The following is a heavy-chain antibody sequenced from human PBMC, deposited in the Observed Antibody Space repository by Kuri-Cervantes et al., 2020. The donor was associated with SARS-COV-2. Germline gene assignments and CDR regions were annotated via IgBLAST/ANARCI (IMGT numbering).Heavy chain of an antibody. D-gene: IGHD1-1*01. CDR3: VRDGDHWNFDY. CDR1: GFTSSGHW. J-gene: IGHJ4*02. CDR2: INPDGSYT. V-gene: IGHV3-74*01. Sequence: GGSRRLSCAASGFTSSGHWIHWVRQAPGKGLVWVSRINPDGSYTNNADSVKGRFTLSRDNAKNMLFLQMNSLRAEDTAVYYCVRDGDHWNFDYWGQGTLVTVSS.